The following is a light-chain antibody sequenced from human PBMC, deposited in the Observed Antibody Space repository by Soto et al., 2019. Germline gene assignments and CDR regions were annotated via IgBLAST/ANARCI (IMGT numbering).Light chain of an antibody. J-gene: IGLJ2*01. CDR3: SSYTSSSTVV. V-gene: IGLV2-14*01. CDR2: SVR. Sequence: QSALTQPASVSGSPGQSITISCTGTSSDVGGYDYVSWYQQHPGKTPKLMIYSVRNRPSGVSNRFSGSKAGNTASLTISGLQAEDEAAYYCSSYTSSSTVVFGGGTKLTVL. CDR1: SSDVGGYDY.